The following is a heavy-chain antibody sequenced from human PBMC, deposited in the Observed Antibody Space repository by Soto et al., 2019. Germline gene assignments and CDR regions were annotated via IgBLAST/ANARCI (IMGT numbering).Heavy chain of an antibody. CDR1: GFTLSEYG. CDR3: GTSKYGEGD. Sequence: QVLESGGGLVQPGGSLRLPCAASGFTLSEYGTSWVRQAPGKGLEWVSFVSGSGDSTYYTDSVKGRFTISRDSSKNTVCVQMNGLRGEDTAVYYCGTSKYGEGDWGQGTLVTVSS. CDR2: VSGSGDST. V-gene: IGHV3-23*01. D-gene: IGHD3-10*02. J-gene: IGHJ4*02.